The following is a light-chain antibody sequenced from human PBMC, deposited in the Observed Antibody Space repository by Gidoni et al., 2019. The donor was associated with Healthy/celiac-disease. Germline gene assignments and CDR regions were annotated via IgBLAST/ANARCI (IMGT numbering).Light chain of an antibody. J-gene: IGKJ2*01. CDR3: QQYNNWPPTT. CDR2: GAS. Sequence: EIVMTKSPATLSVSPGERATLSCRASQSVSSNLAWYQQKPGQAPRLLIYGASTRATGIPARFSGSGSGTEFTLTISSLQSEDFAVYYCQQYNNWPPTTFXQXTKLEIK. CDR1: QSVSSN. V-gene: IGKV3-15*01.